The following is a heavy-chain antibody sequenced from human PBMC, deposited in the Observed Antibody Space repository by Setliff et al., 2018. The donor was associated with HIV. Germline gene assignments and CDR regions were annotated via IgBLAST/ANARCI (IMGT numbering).Heavy chain of an antibody. Sequence: SETLSLTCTVSGASITSGYYWSWVRQRPGRGLEWIGHIYYRGDTYYSPSLKSRLAISVDTSKMQFSLTVTSMTAADTAVYYCAKGGHRVPEPSSWTYFDCWGQGTLVTVSS. V-gene: IGHV4-31*03. CDR2: IYYRGDT. CDR3: AKGGHRVPEPSSWTYFDC. CDR1: GASITSGYY. D-gene: IGHD2-2*01. J-gene: IGHJ4*02.